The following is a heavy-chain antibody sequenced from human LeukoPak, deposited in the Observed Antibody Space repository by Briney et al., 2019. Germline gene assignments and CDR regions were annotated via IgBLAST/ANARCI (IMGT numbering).Heavy chain of an antibody. CDR3: ARGGMFVNYVWGSYRYRFAFDI. D-gene: IGHD3-16*02. V-gene: IGHV4-38-2*02. J-gene: IGHJ3*02. Sequence: SETLSLTCNVSGYSISSGYYWGWIRQPPGKGLEWIGSIYYSGSTYYNPSLKSRVTISVDTSKNQFSLKLSSVTAADTAVYYCARGGMFVNYVWGSYRYRFAFDIWGQGTMVTVSS. CDR1: GYSISSGYY. CDR2: IYYSGST.